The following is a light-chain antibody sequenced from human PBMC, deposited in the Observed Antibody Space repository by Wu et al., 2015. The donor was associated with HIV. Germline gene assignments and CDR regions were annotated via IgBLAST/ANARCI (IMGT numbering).Light chain of an antibody. CDR3: QQRGNWPPT. J-gene: IGKJ4*01. CDR1: QSVSSF. Sequence: EIVLTQSPATLSLSPEERATLSCRASQSVSSFIAWSQQKPGQAPRLLIYDASKRATGIPARFSGSGSGTDFTLTISSLEPEDFAVYYCQQRGNWPPTFGGGTKVEI. CDR2: DAS. V-gene: IGKV3-11*01.